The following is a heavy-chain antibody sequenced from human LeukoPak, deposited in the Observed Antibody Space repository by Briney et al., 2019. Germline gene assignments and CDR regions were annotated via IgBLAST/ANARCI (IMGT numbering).Heavy chain of an antibody. CDR2: INHSGST. V-gene: IGHV4-34*01. CDR1: GGSFSGYY. Sequence: SETLSLTCAVYGGSFSGYYWSWIRQPPGKGLEWIGEINHSGSTNYNPSLKSRVTISVGTSKNQFSLKLSSVTAADTAMFYCARGLGPGNWFDPWGQGTLVTVSS. J-gene: IGHJ5*02. D-gene: IGHD3-10*01. CDR3: ARGLGPGNWFDP.